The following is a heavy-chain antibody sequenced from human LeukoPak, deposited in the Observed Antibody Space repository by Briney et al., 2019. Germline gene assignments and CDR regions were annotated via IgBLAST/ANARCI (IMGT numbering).Heavy chain of an antibody. CDR3: AKGLRGYTYGCPDY. V-gene: IGHV3-23*01. CDR1: GFTFSSYA. J-gene: IGHJ4*02. D-gene: IGHD5-18*01. Sequence: SGGSLRLSCAASGFTFSSYAMSWVRQAPGKGLEWVSAISGSGGSTYYADSVKGRFTISRDNSKNTLYLQMNSLRAEDTAVYYCAKGLRGYTYGCPDYWGQGTLVTVSS. CDR2: ISGSGGST.